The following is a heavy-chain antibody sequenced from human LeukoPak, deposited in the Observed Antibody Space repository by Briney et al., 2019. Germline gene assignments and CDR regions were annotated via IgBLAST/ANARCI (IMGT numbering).Heavy chain of an antibody. D-gene: IGHD5-18*01. CDR1: GGSFSGYY. V-gene: IGHV4-34*01. CDR2: INHSGST. J-gene: IGHJ4*02. Sequence: SETLSLTCAVYGGSFSGYYWSWIRQPPGKGLEWIGEINHSGSTNYNPSLKSRVTIPVDTSKNQFSLKLSSVTAADTAVYYCAREDTALFDYWGQGTLVTVSS. CDR3: AREDTALFDY.